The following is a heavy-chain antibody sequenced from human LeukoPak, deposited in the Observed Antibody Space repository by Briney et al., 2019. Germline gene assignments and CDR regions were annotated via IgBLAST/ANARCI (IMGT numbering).Heavy chain of an antibody. CDR2: IFPGNSDT. J-gene: IGHJ4*02. Sequence: GESLKISCKGSGYSFTNYWIGWVRQMPGEGLEWMAIIFPGNSDTRYSPSFQGQVTISADKSISTAYLQWRGLKASDTAMYYCVRHNNYALDYWGQGTLVTVSS. V-gene: IGHV5-51*01. D-gene: IGHD5-18*01. CDR3: VRHNNYALDY. CDR1: GYSFTNYW.